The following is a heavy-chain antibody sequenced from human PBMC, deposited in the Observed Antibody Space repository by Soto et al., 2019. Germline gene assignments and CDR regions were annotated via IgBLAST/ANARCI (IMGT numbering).Heavy chain of an antibody. Sequence: GGSLRLSCAASGFTFSSYGMHWVRQAPGKGLEWVAVISYDGSNKYYADSVKGRFTISRDNSKNTLYLQMNSLRAEDTAVYYCAKDAAGNSAVAGTIDYWGQGTLVTVSS. CDR1: GFTFSSYG. V-gene: IGHV3-30*18. J-gene: IGHJ4*02. CDR2: ISYDGSNK. D-gene: IGHD6-19*01. CDR3: AKDAAGNSAVAGTIDY.